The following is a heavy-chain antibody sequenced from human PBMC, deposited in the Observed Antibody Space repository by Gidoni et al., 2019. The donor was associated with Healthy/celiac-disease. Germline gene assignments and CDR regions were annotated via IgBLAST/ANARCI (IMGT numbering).Heavy chain of an antibody. Sequence: QVQLVQSGAEVKKPGSSVKVSCKASGGTFSSYAISWVRQAPGQGLEWMGGIIPIFGTANYAQKFQGRVTITADESTSTAYMELSSLRYEDTAVYYCARSGVSSTSLYYYYGMDVWGQGTTVTVSS. CDR3: ARSGVSSTSLYYYYGMDV. D-gene: IGHD2-2*01. CDR1: GGTFSSYA. CDR2: IIPIFGTA. J-gene: IGHJ6*02. V-gene: IGHV1-69*01.